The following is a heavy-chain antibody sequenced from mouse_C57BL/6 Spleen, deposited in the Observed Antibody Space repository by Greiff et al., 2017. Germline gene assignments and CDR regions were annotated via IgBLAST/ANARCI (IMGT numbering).Heavy chain of an antibody. Sequence: QVQLQQSGAELARPGASVKLSCKASGYTFTSYGISWVKQRTGQGLEWIGEIYPRSGNTYYNEKFKGKATLTADKSSSTAYMALRSLTSEDSAVYFCVAYYYGSSPLYAMDYWGQGTSVTVSS. D-gene: IGHD1-1*01. V-gene: IGHV1-81*01. CDR2: IYPRSGNT. CDR1: GYTFTSYG. CDR3: VAYYYGSSPLYAMDY. J-gene: IGHJ4*01.